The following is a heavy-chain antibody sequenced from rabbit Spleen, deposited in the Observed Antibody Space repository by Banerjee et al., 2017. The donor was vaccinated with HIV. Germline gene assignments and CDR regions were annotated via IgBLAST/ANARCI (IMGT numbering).Heavy chain of an antibody. CDR2: IDPVFGIT. J-gene: IGHJ4*01. D-gene: IGHD4-1*01. CDR1: GFDFSSSYY. CDR3: ARNSTAWGAGEYFSL. V-gene: IGHV1S40*01. Sequence: QSLEESGGDLVKPGASLTLTCKASGFDFSSSYYMNWVRQAPGKGLEWIGYIDPVFGITIYANLVNGRFPISSHEAQITLYLQLTSLTAADTATYFCARNSTAWGAGEYFSLWGQGTLVTVS.